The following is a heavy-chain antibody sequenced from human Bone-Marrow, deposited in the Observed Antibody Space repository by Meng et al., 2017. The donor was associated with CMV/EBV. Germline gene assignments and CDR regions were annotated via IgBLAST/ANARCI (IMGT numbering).Heavy chain of an antibody. CDR3: ANPPVYHIAPPNWFDP. D-gene: IGHD6-13*01. Sequence: GGSLRLSCAASGFTFSSYGMHWVRQAPGKGLEWVAVIWYDGSNKYYADSVKGRFTISRDNSKNTLYLQMNSLRAEDTAVYYCANPPVYHIAPPNWFDPWGQGTLVTVSS. CDR2: IWYDGSNK. V-gene: IGHV3-33*06. CDR1: GFTFSSYG. J-gene: IGHJ5*02.